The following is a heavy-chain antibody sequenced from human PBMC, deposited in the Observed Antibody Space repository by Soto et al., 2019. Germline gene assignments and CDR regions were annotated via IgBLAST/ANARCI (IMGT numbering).Heavy chain of an antibody. V-gene: IGHV3-49*03. CDR1: GFTFGDYA. Sequence: GGSLRLSCTASGFTFGDYAMSWFRQAPGKGLEWVGFIRSKAYGGTTEYAASVKGRFTISRDDSKSIAYLQMNSLKTEDTAVYCCTRCDNWNVPDAFDIWGQGTMVTVSS. D-gene: IGHD1-20*01. J-gene: IGHJ3*02. CDR3: TRCDNWNVPDAFDI. CDR2: IRSKAYGGTT.